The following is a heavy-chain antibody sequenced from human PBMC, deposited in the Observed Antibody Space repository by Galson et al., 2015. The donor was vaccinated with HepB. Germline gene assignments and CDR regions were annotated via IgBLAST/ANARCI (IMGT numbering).Heavy chain of an antibody. Sequence: PALVKPTQTLTLTCTFSGFSLSTSGMRVSWIRQPPGKALEWLARIDWDDDKFYSTSLKTRLTISKDTSKNQVVLTMTNMDPVDTATYYCARSFWSGYYTRNDAFDIWGQGTMVTVSS. J-gene: IGHJ3*02. D-gene: IGHD3-3*01. CDR3: ARSFWSGYYTRNDAFDI. CDR2: IDWDDDK. CDR1: GFSLSTSGMR. V-gene: IGHV2-70*04.